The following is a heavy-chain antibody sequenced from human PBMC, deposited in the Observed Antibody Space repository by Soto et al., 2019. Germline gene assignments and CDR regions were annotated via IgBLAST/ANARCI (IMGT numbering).Heavy chain of an antibody. V-gene: IGHV1-46*01. J-gene: IGHJ4*02. CDR3: ARNDKSGLDY. CDR1: GYSFTSYY. D-gene: IGHD1-1*01. Sequence: ASVKVSCKASGYSFTSYYLHWVRQAPGQGLEWMGFINPAGGSTSYAQKFQGRVDMTRDTSTSTVYMELSSLRSEDTAVYYCARNDKSGLDYWGQGTLVTVSS. CDR2: INPAGGST.